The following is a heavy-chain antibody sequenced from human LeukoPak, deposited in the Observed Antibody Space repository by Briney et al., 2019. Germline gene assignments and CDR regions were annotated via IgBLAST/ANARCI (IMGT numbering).Heavy chain of an antibody. CDR2: ISSSSSTI. CDR1: GFTFSSYS. CDR3: ARNRLQLDY. V-gene: IGHV3-48*01. J-gene: IGHJ4*02. D-gene: IGHD4-11*01. Sequence: GGSPRLSCAASGFTFSSYSMNWVRQAPGKGLEWVSYISSSSSTIYYADSVKGRFTISRDNAKNSLYLQMNSLRAEDTAVYYCARNRLQLDYWGQGTLVTVSS.